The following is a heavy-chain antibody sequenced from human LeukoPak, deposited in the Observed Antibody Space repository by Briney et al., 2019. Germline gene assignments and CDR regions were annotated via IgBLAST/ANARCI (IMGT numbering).Heavy chain of an antibody. CDR1: GGSFSGYY. D-gene: IGHD6-19*01. J-gene: IGHJ6*03. CDR2: ISSDGTTI. CDR3: ARDPYSGGYGAYYYYYMDV. V-gene: IGHV3-11*04. Sequence: LSLTCAVYGGSFSGYYWSWVRQAPGKGLEWISYISSDGTTIYYSDSVKGRFTMSRDNAKNSLFLQMNSLRAEDTAFYYCARDPYSGGYGAYYYYYMDVWGKGTTVTVSS.